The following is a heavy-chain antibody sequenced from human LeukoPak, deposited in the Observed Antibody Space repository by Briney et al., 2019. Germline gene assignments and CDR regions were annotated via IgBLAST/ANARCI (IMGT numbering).Heavy chain of an antibody. CDR1: GGSISSGGYY. Sequence: SETLSLTCTVSGGSISSGGYYWSWIRQPPGKGLEWIGYIYHSGSTYYNPSLKSRVTISVDRSKNQFSLKLSSVTAADTAVYYCAKEARPSKYCSSTSCQAQLVDYWGQGTLVTVSS. V-gene: IGHV4-30-2*01. J-gene: IGHJ4*02. CDR2: IYHSGST. D-gene: IGHD2-2*01. CDR3: AKEARPSKYCSSTSCQAQLVDY.